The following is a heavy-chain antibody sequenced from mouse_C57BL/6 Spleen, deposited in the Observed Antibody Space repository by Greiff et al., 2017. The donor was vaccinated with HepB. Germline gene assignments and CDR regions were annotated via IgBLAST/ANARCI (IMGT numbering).Heavy chain of an antibody. Sequence: VQLQQSGPELVKPGASVKIPCKASGYTFTDYNMDWVKQSHGKSLEWIGDINPNNGGTIYNQKFKGKATLTVDKSSSTAYMELRSLTSEDTAVYYCARGVGSSPAWFAYWGQGTLVTVSA. V-gene: IGHV1-18*01. D-gene: IGHD1-1*01. CDR1: GYTFTDYN. J-gene: IGHJ3*01. CDR2: INPNNGGT. CDR3: ARGVGSSPAWFAY.